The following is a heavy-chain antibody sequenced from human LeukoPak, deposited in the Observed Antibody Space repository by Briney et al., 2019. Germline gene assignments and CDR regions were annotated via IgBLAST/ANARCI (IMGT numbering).Heavy chain of an antibody. J-gene: IGHJ5*02. CDR3: ARFRRGAFDP. V-gene: IGHV3-23*01. Sequence: GGSLRLSCAASGFTFSNYAMTWVRQAPGKGLEWVSTISGSGGTTYYADSVKGRFTISRDNSKNTLFLQMNSLRAEDTALYYCARFRRGAFDPWGQGTLVTVSS. D-gene: IGHD2-21*01. CDR1: GFTFSNYA. CDR2: ISGSGGTT.